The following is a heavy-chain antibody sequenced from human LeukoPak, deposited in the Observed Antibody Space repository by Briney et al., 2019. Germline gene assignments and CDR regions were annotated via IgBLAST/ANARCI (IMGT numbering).Heavy chain of an antibody. CDR1: GGSFSGYY. V-gene: IGHV4-34*01. D-gene: IGHD2-2*01. CDR2: INHSGST. Sequence: TSETLSPTCAVYGGSFSGYYWSWIRQPPGKGLEWIGEINHSGSTNYNPSLKSRVTISVDTSKNQFSLKLSSVTAADTAVYYCARGGDIVVVPAAARNYYYYMDVWGKGTTVTVSS. CDR3: ARGGDIVVVPAAARNYYYYMDV. J-gene: IGHJ6*03.